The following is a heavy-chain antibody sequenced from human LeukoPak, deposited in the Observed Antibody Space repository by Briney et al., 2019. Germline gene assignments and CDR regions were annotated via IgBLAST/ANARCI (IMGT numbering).Heavy chain of an antibody. CDR3: TSWGDTTAEYFQR. CDR1: GFTFRNYV. CDR2: INPDGRDT. J-gene: IGHJ1*01. D-gene: IGHD2-21*02. V-gene: IGHV3-7*01. Sequence: GGSLRLSCAASGFTFRNYVIHWVRQAPGKGLEWVARINPDGRDTYYVDSVKGRFTISRDNAQNSMYLQMNSLRVEDTAVYYCTSWGDTTAEYFQRWGQGTLVTVSS.